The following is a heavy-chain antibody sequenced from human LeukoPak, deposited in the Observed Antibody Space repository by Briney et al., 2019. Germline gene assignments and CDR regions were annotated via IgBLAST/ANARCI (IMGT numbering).Heavy chain of an antibody. CDR1: GFTFSSYA. V-gene: IGHV3-30-3*01. CDR3: ARDRPFTVATYVYYCYYGMDV. D-gene: IGHD4-23*01. J-gene: IGHJ6*02. CDR2: ISYDGSNK. Sequence: GGSLRLSCAASGFTFSSYAMHWVRQAPGKGLEWVAVISYDGSNKYYADSVKGRFTISRDDSKNTLYLQMNSLRAEDTAVYYCARDRPFTVATYVYYCYYGMDVWGQGTTVTVSS.